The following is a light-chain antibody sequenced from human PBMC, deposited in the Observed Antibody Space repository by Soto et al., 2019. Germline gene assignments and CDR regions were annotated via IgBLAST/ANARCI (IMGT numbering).Light chain of an antibody. CDR2: AAS. V-gene: IGKV1-39*01. CDR1: QSISSY. Sequence: DIQMAQCPSSLSASVGDIVTITCRTSQSISSYLNWYQQKPGQAPKLLIYAASSLQSGASSRFSGSGSGTDFTLTISSLQPEDFVCYYCKQRSKLPRKITFGQGPRL. J-gene: IGKJ5*01. CDR3: KQRSKLPRKIT.